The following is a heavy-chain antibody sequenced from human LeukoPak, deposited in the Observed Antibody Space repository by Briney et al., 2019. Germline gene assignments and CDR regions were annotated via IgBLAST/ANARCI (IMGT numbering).Heavy chain of an antibody. CDR2: IYSSGST. V-gene: IGHV4-59*01. CDR1: GGSMKSFY. D-gene: IGHD6-6*01. Sequence: KPSETLSLTCTVSGGSMKSFYWNWIRQPPGKGLEWIGYIYSSGSTNYHPSLKSRVTITEDTSKNQFSLKLSSVTAADTAFYYCARGRPLVYFDYWGQGALVTVSS. CDR3: ARGRPLVYFDY. J-gene: IGHJ4*02.